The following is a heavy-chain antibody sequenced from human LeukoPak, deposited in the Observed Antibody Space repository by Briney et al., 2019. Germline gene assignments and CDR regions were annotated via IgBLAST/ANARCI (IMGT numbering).Heavy chain of an antibody. CDR1: GYTLTELS. J-gene: IGHJ4*02. CDR2: FDPEDGET. CDR3: ARDDY. Sequence: ASVKVSCKVSGYTLTELSMHWVRQAPGKGLEWMGGFDPEDGETIYAQKFQGRVTMTRDTSTSTVYMELSSLRSEDTAVYYCARDDYWGQGTLVTVSS. V-gene: IGHV1-24*01.